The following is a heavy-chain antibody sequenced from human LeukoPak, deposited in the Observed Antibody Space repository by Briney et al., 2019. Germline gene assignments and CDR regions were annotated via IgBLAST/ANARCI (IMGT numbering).Heavy chain of an antibody. J-gene: IGHJ4*02. CDR2: ISSSGSTI. D-gene: IGHD6-19*01. CDR1: GFTFSSYE. Sequence: PGGSLRLSCAASGFTFSSYEMNWVRQAPGKGLEWVSYISSSGSTIYYADSVKGRFTVSRDNAKNSLYLQMNSLRAEDTAIYYCARKGSGWPDYWGQGTLVTVSS. CDR3: ARKGSGWPDY. V-gene: IGHV3-48*03.